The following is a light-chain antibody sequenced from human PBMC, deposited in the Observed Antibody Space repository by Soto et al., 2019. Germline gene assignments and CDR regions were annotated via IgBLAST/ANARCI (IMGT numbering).Light chain of an antibody. Sequence: DIQLTQSPSSLSASVGDRVTITCRPSQSIGTYLNWYQQKPGKAPKLLIYAASSLQSGVPSRFSGSGSGTLFTLTISSLQPEAFGTYSCQQSFSSPTFGQGTKVEI. J-gene: IGKJ1*01. V-gene: IGKV1-39*01. CDR3: QQSFSSPT. CDR2: AAS. CDR1: QSIGTY.